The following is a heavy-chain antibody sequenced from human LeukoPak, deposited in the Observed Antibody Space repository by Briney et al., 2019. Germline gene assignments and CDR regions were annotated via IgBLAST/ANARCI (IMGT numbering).Heavy chain of an antibody. D-gene: IGHD6-19*01. V-gene: IGHV1-18*01. CDR2: ISAYNGNT. J-gene: IGHJ6*02. CDR1: GYTFTSYG. CDR3: ARDCGPRSGWYWDYYYGMDV. Sequence: ASVSVSFRASGYTFTSYGISWVRQAPGQGGEGMGWISAYNGNTNYAQKLQGRVTMTTDTSTSTAYMELRSLRSDDTAVYYCARDCGPRSGWYWDYYYGMDVWGQGTTVTVSS.